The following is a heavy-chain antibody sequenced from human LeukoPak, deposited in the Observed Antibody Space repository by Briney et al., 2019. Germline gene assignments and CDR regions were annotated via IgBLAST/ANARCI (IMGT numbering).Heavy chain of an antibody. CDR1: GFTFSSYW. V-gene: IGHV3-74*01. J-gene: IGHJ4*02. CDR2: INSDGSST. CDR3: ARAGYSSSWYLGY. Sequence: PGGSLRLSXAASGFTFSSYWMHWVRRAPGKGLVWVSRINSDGSSTTYADSVKGRFTISRDNAKNTLYLQMSSLRAEDTAVYYCARAGYSSSWYLGYWGQGTLVTVSS. D-gene: IGHD6-13*01.